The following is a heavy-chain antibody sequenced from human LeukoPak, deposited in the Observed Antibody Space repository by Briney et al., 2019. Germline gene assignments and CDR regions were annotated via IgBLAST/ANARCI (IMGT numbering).Heavy chain of an antibody. J-gene: IGHJ4*02. CDR1: GLTFSNYA. V-gene: IGHV3-23*01. CDR2: ISGSGGST. CDR3: AKGVGQQLVLTEYYFDY. D-gene: IGHD6-13*01. Sequence: GGSLRLSCAASGLTFSNYAMSWFRQAPGKGLEWVSAISGSGGSTYYADSVKGRFTISRDNSKNTLYLQMNSLRAEDTAVYYCAKGVGQQLVLTEYYFDYWGQGTLVTVSS.